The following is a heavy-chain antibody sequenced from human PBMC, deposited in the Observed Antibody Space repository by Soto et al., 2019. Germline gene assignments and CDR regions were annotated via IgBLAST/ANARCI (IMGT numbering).Heavy chain of an antibody. CDR3: AREETGNDALAI. V-gene: IGHV4-31*11. J-gene: IGHJ3*02. CDR2: FYHSGST. CDR1: GGSLRSATYY. D-gene: IGHD1-1*01. Sequence: QLQLQESGPGLVKPSQTLSLTCAVSGGSLRSATYYWSWIRQHPGKGLEWIGYFYHSGSTYYKPSRRSRVTISLDTSKNQFSLNLWSVTDADTAIYYCAREETGNDALAIWGQGTLVTVSS.